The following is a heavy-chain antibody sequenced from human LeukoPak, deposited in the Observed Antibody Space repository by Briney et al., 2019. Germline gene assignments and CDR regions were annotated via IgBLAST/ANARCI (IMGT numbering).Heavy chain of an antibody. CDR2: IKQDGSEK. CDR1: GFTFSSYW. Sequence: GGSLRLSCAASGFTFSSYWMSWVRQAPGKGLEWVANIKQDGSEKYYVDSVKGRFTISRDNAKNSLYLQMNSLRAEDTAVYYCARDKVDDFWSGYHNPPDYWGQGTLVTVSS. V-gene: IGHV3-7*01. J-gene: IGHJ4*02. D-gene: IGHD3-3*01. CDR3: ARDKVDDFWSGYHNPPDY.